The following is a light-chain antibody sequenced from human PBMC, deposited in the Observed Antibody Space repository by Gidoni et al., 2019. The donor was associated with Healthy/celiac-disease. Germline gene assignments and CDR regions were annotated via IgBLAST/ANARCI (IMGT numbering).Light chain of an antibody. CDR1: QSVLYSSNNKNY. V-gene: IGKV4-1*01. Sequence: DSLAVSLGERATINCKSSQSVLYSSNNKNYLAWYQQKPGQPPKLLIYWASTRESGVPDRFIGSGSGTDFTLTISSLQAEDVAVYYCQQYYSTPLTFGGGTKVEIK. CDR3: QQYYSTPLT. J-gene: IGKJ4*01. CDR2: WAS.